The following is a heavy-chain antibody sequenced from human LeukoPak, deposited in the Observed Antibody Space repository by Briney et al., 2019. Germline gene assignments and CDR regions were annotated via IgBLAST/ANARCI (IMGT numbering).Heavy chain of an antibody. D-gene: IGHD5-12*01. CDR3: ARDLGYSGYHGDY. J-gene: IGHJ4*02. CDR2: ISSSGTTS. V-gene: IGHV3-48*01. CDR1: GFTFSTYS. Sequence: GGSLRLSCVASGFTFSTYSLNWVRQAPGKGLEWISYISSSGTTSHYADSVKGRFTISRDNSKNTLYLQMNSLRAEDTAVYYCARDLGYSGYHGDYWGQGTLVTVSS.